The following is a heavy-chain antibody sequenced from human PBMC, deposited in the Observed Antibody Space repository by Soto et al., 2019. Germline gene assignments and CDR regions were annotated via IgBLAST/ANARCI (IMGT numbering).Heavy chain of an antibody. D-gene: IGHD6-6*01. CDR1: GFTFSGSA. V-gene: IGHV3-73*01. CDR3: TRPSSEASSSDY. CDR2: IRSKANSYAT. Sequence: EVQLVESGGGLVQPGGSLKLSCAASGFTFSGSAMHWVRQASGKGLEWVGRIRSKANSYATAYAASVKGRFTISRDDSTNTASLQMTSLKTEDTAVYYCTRPSSEASSSDYWGQGTLVTVSS. J-gene: IGHJ4*02.